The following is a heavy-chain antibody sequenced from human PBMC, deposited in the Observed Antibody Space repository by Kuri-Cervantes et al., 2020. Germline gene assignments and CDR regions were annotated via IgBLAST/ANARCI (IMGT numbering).Heavy chain of an antibody. Sequence: ASVKVSCKASGYTFTGYYMHWVRQAPGQGLEWMGWINPNSGNTGYAQKFQGRVTMTRNTSISTAYMELSSLRSEDTAVYYCARGSQWLVMGYWGQGTLVTVSS. CDR3: ARGSQWLVMGY. CDR2: INPNSGNT. J-gene: IGHJ4*02. CDR1: GYTFTGYY. V-gene: IGHV1-8*02. D-gene: IGHD6-19*01.